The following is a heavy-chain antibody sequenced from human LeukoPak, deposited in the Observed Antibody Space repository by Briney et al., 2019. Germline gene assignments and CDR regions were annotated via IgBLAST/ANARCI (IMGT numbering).Heavy chain of an antibody. Sequence: RGESLKISCKGSGHSFPSSWIGWVRQMAGKGLEWIGIIYPGDSDTRYSPSFEGQATISADKSVSTAYLQWTSLKASDTAMYYCAKLGDCSRGTCHYFDIWGQGTMVTVSS. J-gene: IGHJ3*02. CDR1: GHSFPSSW. D-gene: IGHD2-15*01. V-gene: IGHV5-51*01. CDR2: IYPGDSDT. CDR3: AKLGDCSRGTCHYFDI.